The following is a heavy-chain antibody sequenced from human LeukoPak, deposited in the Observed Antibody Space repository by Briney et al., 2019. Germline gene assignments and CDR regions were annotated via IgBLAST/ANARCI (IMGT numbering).Heavy chain of an antibody. CDR2: INHSGST. V-gene: IGHV4-34*01. D-gene: IGHD4-17*01. Sequence: PSETLSLTCAVYGVSFSGYYWSWLRQPPGKGLEWIGEINHSGSTNYNPSLKSRVTISVDTSKNQFSLKLRSVTAADTAVYYCARGGYDYGDYSGFDYWGQGTLVTVSS. CDR1: GVSFSGYY. J-gene: IGHJ4*02. CDR3: ARGGYDYGDYSGFDY.